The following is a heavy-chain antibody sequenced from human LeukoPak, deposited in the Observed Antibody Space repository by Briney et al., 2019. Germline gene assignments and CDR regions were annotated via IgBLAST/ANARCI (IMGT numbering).Heavy chain of an antibody. V-gene: IGHV3-23*01. CDR2: ISGSGGST. Sequence: PGGSLRLSCAASGFTFSSYAMSWVRQAPGKGLEWVSGISGSGGSTYYADSVKGRFTISRDNSKNTLYLQMNSLRAEDTAIYYCAKDQNPGYSYVPGYWGQGTLVTVSS. D-gene: IGHD5-18*01. J-gene: IGHJ4*02. CDR1: GFTFSSYA. CDR3: AKDQNPGYSYVPGY.